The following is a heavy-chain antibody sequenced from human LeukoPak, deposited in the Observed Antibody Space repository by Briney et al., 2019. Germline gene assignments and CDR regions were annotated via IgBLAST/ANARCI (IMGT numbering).Heavy chain of an antibody. CDR3: AKDMDVLYSVYFDY. CDR1: GCTFDDYA. J-gene: IGHJ4*02. Sequence: GGALRLSCAASGCTFDDYAMHWVRQAPAKGLEWVSVISWNSGSIGYADSVKGRFTISRDNAKNSLYLQMNSLRAEDTALYYCAKDMDVLYSVYFDYWGQGTLVTVSS. V-gene: IGHV3-9*01. CDR2: ISWNSGSI. D-gene: IGHD5/OR15-5a*01.